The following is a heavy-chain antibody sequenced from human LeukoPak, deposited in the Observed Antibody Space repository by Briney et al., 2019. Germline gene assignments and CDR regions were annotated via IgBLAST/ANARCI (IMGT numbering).Heavy chain of an antibody. V-gene: IGHV3-7*01. CDR1: GFTFSSYW. Sequence: PGGSLRLSCAASGFTFSSYWMSWVRQAPGKGLEWVANIKQDGSEKYYVDSVKGRFTISRDNAKNSLYLQMNSLRAEDTAVYYCAQGGGGGDTTGHSGTTFDYWGQGTLVTVSS. CDR2: IKQDGSEK. D-gene: IGHD2-21*02. CDR3: AQGGGGGDTTGHSGTTFDY. J-gene: IGHJ4*02.